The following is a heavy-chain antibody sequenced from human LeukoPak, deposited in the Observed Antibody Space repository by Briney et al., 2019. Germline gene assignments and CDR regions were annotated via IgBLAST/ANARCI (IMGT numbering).Heavy chain of an antibody. CDR3: ARGMATLGY. D-gene: IGHD5-24*01. J-gene: IGHJ4*02. CDR2: INHSGST. V-gene: IGHV4-38-2*02. Sequence: SETLSLTCTVSGYSISSGYYWGWIRQPPGKGLEWIGEINHSGSTNYNPSLKSRVTISVDTSKNQFSLKLSSVTAADTAVYYCARGMATLGYWGQGTLVTVSS. CDR1: GYSISSGYY.